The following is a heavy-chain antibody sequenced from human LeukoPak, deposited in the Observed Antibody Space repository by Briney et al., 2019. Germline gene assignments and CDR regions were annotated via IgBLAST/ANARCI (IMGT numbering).Heavy chain of an antibody. V-gene: IGHV1-8*01. Sequence: ASVKVSCKASGYTFTSYDINWVRQAPGQGLEWMGWMNPNSGNTGYAQKFQGRVTMTRNTSISTAYMELSSLRSEDTAVYYCARTRGIVGASSLGYWGQGTLVTVSS. CDR2: MNPNSGNT. J-gene: IGHJ4*02. CDR1: GYTFTSYD. CDR3: ARTRGIVGASSLGY. D-gene: IGHD1-26*01.